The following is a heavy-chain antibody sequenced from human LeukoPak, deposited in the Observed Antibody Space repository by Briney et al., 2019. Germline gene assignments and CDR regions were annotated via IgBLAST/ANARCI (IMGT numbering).Heavy chain of an antibody. CDR3: AKDPEIGIGRMVRGVTPPDY. Sequence: PGGSLRLSCAASGFTFSSYAMSWVRQAPGKGLEWVSAISGSGGSTYYADSVKGRFTISRDNSKNTLYLQMNSLRAEDTAVYYCAKDPEIGIGRMVRGVTPPDYWGQGTLLTVSS. D-gene: IGHD3-10*01. CDR1: GFTFSSYA. V-gene: IGHV3-23*01. J-gene: IGHJ4*02. CDR2: ISGSGGST.